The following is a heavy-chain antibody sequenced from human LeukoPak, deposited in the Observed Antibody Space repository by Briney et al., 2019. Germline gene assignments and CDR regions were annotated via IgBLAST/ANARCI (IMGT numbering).Heavy chain of an antibody. CDR2: VNPADSDT. CDR1: GYSFTSYW. D-gene: IGHD6-13*01. V-gene: IGHV5-51*01. J-gene: IGHJ1*01. Sequence: PGESLKISCKGSGYSFTSYWIAWVRQMPGKGLEWMGIVNPADSDTRYSPSFQGQVTISVDKSISTAYLQWSSLQASDTAMYYCATVPRIPAVGNTEHFQYWGQGTLVTVSS. CDR3: ATVPRIPAVGNTEHFQY.